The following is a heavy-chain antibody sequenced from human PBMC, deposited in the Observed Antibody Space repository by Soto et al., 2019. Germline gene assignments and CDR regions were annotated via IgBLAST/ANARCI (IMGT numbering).Heavy chain of an antibody. V-gene: IGHV3-33*01. Sequence: GGSLRLSCAASGFTFSSYGMHWVRQAPGKGLEWVAVIWYDGSNKYYADSVKGRFTISRDNSKNTLYLQMNSLRAEDTAVYYCARDGPINNYYGSGSARRGHYYYGMDVWGQGTTVTVSS. D-gene: IGHD3-10*01. CDR1: GFTFSSYG. CDR3: ARDGPINNYYGSGSARRGHYYYGMDV. J-gene: IGHJ6*02. CDR2: IWYDGSNK.